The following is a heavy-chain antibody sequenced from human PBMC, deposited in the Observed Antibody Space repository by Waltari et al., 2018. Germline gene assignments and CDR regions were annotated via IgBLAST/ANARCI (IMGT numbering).Heavy chain of an antibody. D-gene: IGHD3-10*01. CDR3: ARGRSITLGRGGLTTAYHGVDV. V-gene: IGHV1-18*01. Sequence: QVQLVQSGTEVKRPGASVKVSCKTSGYTFTNYFINWVRQAPGQGLEWLGRVTSYKNNTGQGRVTMTIDTSTSTAYMELRSLTSDDTAVYYCARGRSITLGRGGLTTAYHGVDVWGQGTTVTVSS. CDR1: GYTFTNYF. CDR2: VTSYKNNT. J-gene: IGHJ6*02.